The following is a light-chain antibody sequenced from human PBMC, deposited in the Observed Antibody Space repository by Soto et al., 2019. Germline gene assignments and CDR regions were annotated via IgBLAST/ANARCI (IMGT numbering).Light chain of an antibody. CDR1: QSVSSY. Sequence: EIVLTQSPATLSLSPGERATLSCRASQSVSSYLAWYQQKPGQAPRLLIYDASNRATGIPARFSGSGSGTDFTLTISSLEPEDFAVYYCQQRSNWPPKLTFGGGTKVGIK. CDR2: DAS. J-gene: IGKJ4*01. CDR3: QQRSNWPPKLT. V-gene: IGKV3-11*01.